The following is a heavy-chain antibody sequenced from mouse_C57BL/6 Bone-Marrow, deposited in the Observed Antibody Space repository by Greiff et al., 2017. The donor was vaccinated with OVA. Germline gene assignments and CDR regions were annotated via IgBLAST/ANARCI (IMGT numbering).Heavy chain of an antibody. CDR2: FYPGSGSL. CDR1: GYTFTEYT. V-gene: IGHV1-62-2*01. J-gene: IGHJ1*03. D-gene: IGHD1-1*01. Sequence: QVQLQQSGAELVKPGASVKLSCKASGYTFTEYTIHWVKQRSGQGLEWIGWFYPGSGSLKYNEKFKDKATLTADTSSSTVYRELSRLTSEDAAVYCCARPRGKVVATDWYFDVWGTGPTVTVSS. CDR3: ARPRGKVVATDWYFDV.